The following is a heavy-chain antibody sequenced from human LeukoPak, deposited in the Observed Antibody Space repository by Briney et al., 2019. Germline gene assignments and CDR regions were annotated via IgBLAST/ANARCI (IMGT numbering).Heavy chain of an antibody. CDR1: NGSISTYY. D-gene: IGHD3-10*01. Sequence: SETLSLTCTVSNGSISTYYWSWFRQPPGKGLEWIGYIYYSGSTNYSPSLKSRVTISVDTSKNQFSLKLRSVTAADTAVYYCARATYYYGSGSHYLDYWGQGTLVTVSS. V-gene: IGHV4-59*12. J-gene: IGHJ4*02. CDR2: IYYSGST. CDR3: ARATYYYGSGSHYLDY.